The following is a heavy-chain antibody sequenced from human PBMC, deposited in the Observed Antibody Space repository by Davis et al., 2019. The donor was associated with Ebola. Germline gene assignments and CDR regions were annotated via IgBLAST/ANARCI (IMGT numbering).Heavy chain of an antibody. D-gene: IGHD6-13*01. CDR1: GGTFSSYA. J-gene: IGHJ5*02. CDR2: ISAYNGNT. V-gene: IGHV1-18*01. Sequence: AASVKVSCKASGGTFSSYAISWVRQAPGQGLEWMGWISAYNGNTNYAQKLQGRVTMTTDTSTSTAYMELRSLRSDDTAVYYCARDLTAGTGWFDPWGQGTLVTVSS. CDR3: ARDLTAGTGWFDP.